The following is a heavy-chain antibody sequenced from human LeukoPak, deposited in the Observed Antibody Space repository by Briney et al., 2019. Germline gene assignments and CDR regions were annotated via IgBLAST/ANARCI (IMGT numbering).Heavy chain of an antibody. V-gene: IGHV1-24*01. CDR1: GYTLTELS. J-gene: IGHJ5*02. D-gene: IGHD2-2*02. CDR2: FDPEDGET. Sequence: GASVKVSCKVSGYTLTELSMHWVRQAPGKGLEWMGGFDPEDGETIYAQKFQGRVTMTEGTSTDTAYMELSSLRSEDTAVYYCATGVPAAIRSWFDPWGQGTLVTVSS. CDR3: ATGVPAAIRSWFDP.